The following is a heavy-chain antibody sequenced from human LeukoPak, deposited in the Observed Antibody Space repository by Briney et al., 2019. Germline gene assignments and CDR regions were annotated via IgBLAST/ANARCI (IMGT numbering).Heavy chain of an antibody. V-gene: IGHV5-51*01. D-gene: IGHD3-10*01. CDR3: AREDGSYYYGMEV. Sequence: GESPKISCKGSGYSFTSYWVGWVRQMPGKGLEWMGIIYPGDSDTRYSPSFQGQVTISADKSISTAYLQWSSLKASDTPMYYCAREDGSYYYGMEVWGQGTTVTVSS. CDR2: IYPGDSDT. CDR1: GYSFTSYW. J-gene: IGHJ6*02.